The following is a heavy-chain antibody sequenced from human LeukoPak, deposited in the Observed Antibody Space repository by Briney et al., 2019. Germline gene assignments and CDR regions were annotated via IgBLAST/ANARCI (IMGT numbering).Heavy chain of an antibody. D-gene: IGHD3-9*01. CDR3: ARERSVSFLLTQDAFDI. CDR2: IYSGGST. J-gene: IGHJ3*02. Sequence: GGSLRLSCAASGFTVSSNYMSWVRQAPGKGLEWVSVIYSGGSTYYADSVKGRFTISRDNSKNTLYLQMSSLRAEDTAVYYCARERSVSFLLTQDAFDIWGQGTMVTVSS. V-gene: IGHV3-53*01. CDR1: GFTVSSNY.